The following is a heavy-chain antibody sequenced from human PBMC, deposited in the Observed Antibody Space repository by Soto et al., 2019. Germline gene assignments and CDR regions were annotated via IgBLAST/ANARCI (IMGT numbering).Heavy chain of an antibody. J-gene: IGHJ6*02. Sequence: VSLRLSCAASGFTFSSYSMNWVRQAPGKGLEWVSYISSSSSTIYYADSVKGRFTISRDNAKNSLYLQMNSLRDEDTAVYYCARGDCGGDCPPGGMDVWGQGTTVTVSS. CDR2: ISSSSSTI. V-gene: IGHV3-48*02. CDR1: GFTFSSYS. D-gene: IGHD2-21*02. CDR3: ARGDCGGDCPPGGMDV.